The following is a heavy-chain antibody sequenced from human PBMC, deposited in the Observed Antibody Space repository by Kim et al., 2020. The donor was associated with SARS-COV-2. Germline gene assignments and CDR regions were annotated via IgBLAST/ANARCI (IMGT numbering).Heavy chain of an antibody. J-gene: IGHJ6*02. CDR1: GFTVSSNY. Sequence: GGSLRLSCAASGFTVSSNYMTWVRQAPGKGLEWVSVIYGGGGTYYADSVEGRFTISRDNSENTLSLQMNSLRVEDTAVYYCASGYCSDGSCDFRRGMDVWGQGTAVSVSS. V-gene: IGHV3-53*01. CDR3: ASGYCSDGSCDFRRGMDV. D-gene: IGHD2-15*01. CDR2: IYGGGGT.